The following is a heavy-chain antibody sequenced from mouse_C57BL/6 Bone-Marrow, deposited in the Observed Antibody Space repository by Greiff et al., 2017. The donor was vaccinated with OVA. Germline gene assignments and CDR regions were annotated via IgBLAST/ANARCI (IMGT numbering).Heavy chain of an antibody. Sequence: QVQLKQSGAELARPGASVKLSCKASGYTFTSYGISWVKQRTGQGLEWIGVIYPRSGNTYYNEKFKGKATLTADKSSSTAYMELRSLTAEEAAVYFCARRGHYYGSGSYGDRGNLVTVTA. CDR1: GYTFTSYG. J-gene: IGHJ3*01. CDR2: IYPRSGNT. D-gene: IGHD1-1*01. V-gene: IGHV1-81*01. CDR3: ARRGHYYGSGSY.